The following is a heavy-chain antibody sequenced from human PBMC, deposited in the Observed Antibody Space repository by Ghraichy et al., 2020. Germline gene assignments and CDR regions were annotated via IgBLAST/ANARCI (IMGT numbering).Heavy chain of an antibody. D-gene: IGHD3-3*01. J-gene: IGHJ6*02. CDR1: GFTFSDYY. Sequence: GGSLRLSCAASGFTFSDYYMSWIRQAPGKGLEWVSYISSSGSTIYYADSVKGRFTISRDNAKNSLYLQMNSLRAEDTAVYYCARDGHYDFWSGQTGYYYGMDVWGQGTTVTVSS. V-gene: IGHV3-11*04. CDR3: ARDGHYDFWSGQTGYYYGMDV. CDR2: ISSSGSTI.